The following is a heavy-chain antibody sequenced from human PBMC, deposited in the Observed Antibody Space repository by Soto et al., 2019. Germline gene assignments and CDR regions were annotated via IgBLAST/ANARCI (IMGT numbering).Heavy chain of an antibody. Sequence: LRIYCAASGFTFGAYAMHWFRQAPGKGLEWVSGISWNSGSIGYADSVKGRFTISRDNAKNSLYLQMNSLRAEDTALYYCAKDRYSSSSNWFDPWGQGTRVTV. CDR2: ISWNSGSI. CDR1: GFTFGAYA. CDR3: AKDRYSSSSNWFDP. V-gene: IGHV3-9*01. D-gene: IGHD6-6*01. J-gene: IGHJ5*02.